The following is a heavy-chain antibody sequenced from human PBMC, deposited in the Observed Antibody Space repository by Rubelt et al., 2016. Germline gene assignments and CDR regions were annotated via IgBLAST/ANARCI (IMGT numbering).Heavy chain of an antibody. J-gene: IGHJ5*02. CDR3: ARVYCGGDCYSLGWFDP. CDR1: GYTFTSYG. V-gene: IGHV1-18*01. Sequence: QVQLVQSGAEVKKPGASVKVSCKASGYTFTSYGISWVRQAPGQGLEWMGWISAYNGNTNYAQKLQGRVTMTTDTSTRPAYMELRSLRSDDTALYYCARVYCGGDCYSLGWFDPWGQGTLVTVSS. D-gene: IGHD2-21*02. CDR2: ISAYNGNT.